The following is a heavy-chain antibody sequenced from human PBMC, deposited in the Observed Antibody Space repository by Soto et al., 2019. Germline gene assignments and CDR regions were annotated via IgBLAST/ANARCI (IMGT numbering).Heavy chain of an antibody. V-gene: IGHV3-23*01. CDR1: GFTFSSYP. CDR2: ISGTSDMT. CDR3: ARHWIAGSSIP. J-gene: IGHJ5*02. Sequence: GGSLRLSCVGSGFTFSSYPMNWVRQAPGKGLEWVSAISGTSDMTYYANSVTGRFTISRDNSKNTLYLQVSSLRVEDTAIYYCARHWIAGSSIPWGQGTLVTVSS. D-gene: IGHD2-21*01.